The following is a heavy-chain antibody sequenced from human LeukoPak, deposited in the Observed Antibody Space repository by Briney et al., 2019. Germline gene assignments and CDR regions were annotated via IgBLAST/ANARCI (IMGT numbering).Heavy chain of an antibody. J-gene: IGHJ4*02. CDR3: ARGYSNYDDY. V-gene: IGHV4-39*07. CDR1: GGSISSSSYY. CDR2: IYYSGST. D-gene: IGHD4-11*01. Sequence: SETLSLTCTVSGGSISSSSYYWGWIRQPPGKGLEWIGFIYYSGSTYYNPSLMSRVTISVDTSKNQFSLKLSSVTAADTAVYYCARGYSNYDDYWGQGTLVTVSS.